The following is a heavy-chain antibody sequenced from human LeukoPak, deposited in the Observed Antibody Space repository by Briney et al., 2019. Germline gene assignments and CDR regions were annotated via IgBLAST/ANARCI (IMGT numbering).Heavy chain of an antibody. D-gene: IGHD6-13*01. CDR2: INTDGSST. V-gene: IGHV3-74*01. CDR1: GFTFSSYW. Sequence: PGGSLRLSCAASGFTFSSYWMHWVRQAPGKGLVWVSRINTDGSSTSYADSVKGRFTISRDNAKNTLYLQMNSLRAEDTAVYYCARAVRAGVYREQQLKYWGQGTLVTVSS. CDR3: ARAVRAGVYREQQLKY. J-gene: IGHJ4*02.